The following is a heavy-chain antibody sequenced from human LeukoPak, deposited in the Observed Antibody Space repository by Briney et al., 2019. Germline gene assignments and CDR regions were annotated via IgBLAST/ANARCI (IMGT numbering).Heavy chain of an antibody. V-gene: IGHV3-30-3*01. D-gene: IGHD1-26*01. Sequence: GGSLRLSCAASGFTFSSYAMHWVRQAPGKGLEWVAVISYDGSNKYYADSVKGRFTISRDNSKNTLYLQMNSLRAEDTAVYYCARAVVGLSYFYYLDVWGKXXXXXVSX. CDR3: ARAVVGLSYFYYLDV. CDR1: GFTFSSYA. CDR2: ISYDGSNK. J-gene: IGHJ6*03.